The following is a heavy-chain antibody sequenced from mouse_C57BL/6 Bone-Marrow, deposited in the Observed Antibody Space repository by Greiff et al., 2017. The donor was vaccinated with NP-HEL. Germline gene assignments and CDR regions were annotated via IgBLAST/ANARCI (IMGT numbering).Heavy chain of an antibody. Sequence: QVQLKESGAELVRPGTSVKVSCKASGYAFTNYLIEWVKQRPGQGLEWIGVINPGSGGTNYNEKFKGKATLTADKSSSTAYMQLSSLTSEDSAVYFCARGSDYGSSWYFDVWGTGTTVTVSS. CDR2: INPGSGGT. D-gene: IGHD1-1*01. CDR3: ARGSDYGSSWYFDV. CDR1: GYAFTNYL. V-gene: IGHV1-54*01. J-gene: IGHJ1*03.